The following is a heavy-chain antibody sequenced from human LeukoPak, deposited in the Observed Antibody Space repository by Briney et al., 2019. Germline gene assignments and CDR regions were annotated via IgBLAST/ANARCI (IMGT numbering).Heavy chain of an antibody. V-gene: IGHV3-30*04. CDR1: GFTFSSYA. J-gene: IGHJ5*02. CDR2: ISYDGSNK. D-gene: IGHD3-22*01. CDR3: ARDLGGFGYYDSSGYPS. Sequence: GGSLRLSCAAPGFTFSSYAMHWVRQAPGKGLEWVAVISYDGSNKYYADSVKGRFTISRDNSKNTLYLQMNSLRAEDTAVYYCARDLGGFGYYDSSGYPSWGQGTLVTVSS.